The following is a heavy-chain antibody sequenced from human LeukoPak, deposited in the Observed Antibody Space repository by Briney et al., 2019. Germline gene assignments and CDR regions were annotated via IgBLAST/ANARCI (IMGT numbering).Heavy chain of an antibody. V-gene: IGHV1-2*02. J-gene: IGHJ4*02. CDR3: ARENSDWAFDY. D-gene: IGHD6-19*01. CDR1: GYTFTDYY. CDR2: MNANSGGT. Sequence: EASVKVSCKASGYTFTDYYIHWVRQAPGQGLEWMGWMNANSGGTKYAQKFQGRVTMTRDTSISTAYMELSRLGSDDTAVYYCARENSDWAFDYWGQETLVSVSP.